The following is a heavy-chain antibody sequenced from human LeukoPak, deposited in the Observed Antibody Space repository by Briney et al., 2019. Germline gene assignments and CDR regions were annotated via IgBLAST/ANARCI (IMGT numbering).Heavy chain of an antibody. Sequence: ASVKVSCKASGYTFTSYGISWVRQAPGQGLEWMGWISAYNGNTNYAQKLQGRVTMTTDTSTSTAYMELRSLRSDDTAVYYYARAGRVVGSGRLPNWFDPWGQGTLVTVSS. CDR1: GYTFTSYG. V-gene: IGHV1-18*04. CDR3: ARAGRVVGSGRLPNWFDP. CDR2: ISAYNGNT. D-gene: IGHD3-10*01. J-gene: IGHJ5*02.